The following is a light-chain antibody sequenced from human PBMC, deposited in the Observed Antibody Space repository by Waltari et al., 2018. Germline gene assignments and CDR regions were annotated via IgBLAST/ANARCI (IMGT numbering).Light chain of an antibody. J-gene: IGLJ2*01. V-gene: IGLV2-14*03. CDR3: STYTTGVV. CDR2: DVT. Sequence: QSALTQPASVTGSPGQSITISCTGSSSDVGDHNYVSWYQQHPGKVPKRLVFDVTHRPSGVSDRFSGSKSGNTASLTISGLQAEDEGDYYCSTYTTGVVFGGGTKLTVL. CDR1: SSDVGDHNY.